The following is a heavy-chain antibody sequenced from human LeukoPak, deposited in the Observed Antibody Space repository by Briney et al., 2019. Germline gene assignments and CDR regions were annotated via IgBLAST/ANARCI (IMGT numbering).Heavy chain of an antibody. CDR3: TRSPNYGSGSYGY. Sequence: SETLSLTCTVSGGSISSSSYYWGWIRQPPGKGLEWIGSIYYSGSTYYYPSLKSRVTISVDTSKNQFSLKLSSVTAADTAVYYCTRSPNYGSGSYGYWGQGTLVTVSS. CDR1: GGSISSSSYY. V-gene: IGHV4-39*01. J-gene: IGHJ4*02. CDR2: IYYSGST. D-gene: IGHD3-10*01.